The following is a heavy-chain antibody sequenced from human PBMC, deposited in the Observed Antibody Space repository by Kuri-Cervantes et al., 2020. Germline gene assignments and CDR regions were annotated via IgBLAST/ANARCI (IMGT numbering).Heavy chain of an antibody. CDR3: ARASPVDTAMVGFDY. CDR1: GYTFTGYY. J-gene: IGHJ4*02. CDR2: IIPIFGTA. V-gene: IGHV1-69*06. D-gene: IGHD5-18*01. Sequence: SVKVSCKASGYTFTGYYMHWVRQAPGQGLEWMGGIIPIFGTANYAQKFQGRVTITADKSTSTAYMELSSLRSEDTAVYYCARASPVDTAMVGFDYWGQGTLVTVSS.